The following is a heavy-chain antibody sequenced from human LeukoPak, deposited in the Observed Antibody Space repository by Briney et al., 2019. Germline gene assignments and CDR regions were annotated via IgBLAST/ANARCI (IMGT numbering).Heavy chain of an antibody. CDR2: ISDSGGGA. J-gene: IGHJ6*03. V-gene: IGHV3-23*01. Sequence: GGSLRLSCAASGFTFSSYAMSWVRQAPGKGLEWVSGISDSGGGAYSADFVKGRFTISRNNSKNTLYLQMNSLRAEDTAVYYCARGLYYSYYFMDVWGKETTVTVSS. CDR1: GFTFSSYA. CDR3: ARGLYYSYYFMDV.